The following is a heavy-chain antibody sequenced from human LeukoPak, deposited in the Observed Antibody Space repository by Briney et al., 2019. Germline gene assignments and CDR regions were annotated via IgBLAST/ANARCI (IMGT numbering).Heavy chain of an antibody. CDR1: GGSISSGDYY. CDR2: IYYSGST. CDR3: ARMSTSLDYMDV. D-gene: IGHD2-2*01. J-gene: IGHJ6*03. Sequence: PSETLSLTCTVSGGSISSGDYYWSWIRQPPGKGLEWIGYIYYSGSTYHNPSLKSRVTISVDTSKNQFSLKLSSVTAADTAVYYCARMSTSLDYMDVWGKGTTVTVSS. V-gene: IGHV4-30-4*08.